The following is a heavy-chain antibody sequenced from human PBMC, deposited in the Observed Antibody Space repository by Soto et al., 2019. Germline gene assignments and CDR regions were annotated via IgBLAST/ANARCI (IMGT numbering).Heavy chain of an antibody. CDR3: ARASDNCDSSGWTGAFDI. D-gene: IGHD3-22*01. CDR2: IYSGGST. Sequence: EVQLVETGGGLIQPGGSLRLSCAASGFTVSSNYMSWVRQAPGKGLEWVSVIYSGGSTYYADSVKGRFTISRDNSKNTLYIQMNSLRAEDTAVYYCARASDNCDSSGWTGAFDIWGQGTMVTVSS. V-gene: IGHV3-53*02. CDR1: GFTVSSNY. J-gene: IGHJ3*02.